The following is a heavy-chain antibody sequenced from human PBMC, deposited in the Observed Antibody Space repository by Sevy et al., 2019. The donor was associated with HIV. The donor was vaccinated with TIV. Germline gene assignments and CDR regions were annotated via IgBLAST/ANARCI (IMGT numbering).Heavy chain of an antibody. CDR1: GFTFSKYS. CDR2: LSFGCGEI. V-gene: IGHV3-23*01. J-gene: IGHJ4*02. CDR3: AREGYTKPNDY. Sequence: GESLKISCAASGFTFSKYSMSWVRQPPGKGLEWVSTLSFGCGEINYADSVKGRFTISRDNSKSSVYLQMNNLRPEDTAVYYCAREGYTKPNDYWGQGTLVTVSS. D-gene: IGHD6-13*01.